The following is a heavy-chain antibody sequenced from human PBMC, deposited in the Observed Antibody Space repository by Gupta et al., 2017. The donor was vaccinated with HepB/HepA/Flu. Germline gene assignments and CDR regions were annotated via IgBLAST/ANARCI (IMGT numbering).Heavy chain of an antibody. CDR3: ARDTTAYCGGDCSGMDV. D-gene: IGHD2-21*02. CDR2: ISYDGSNK. V-gene: IGHV3-30-3*01. Sequence: QVQLVASGGGVVQPGRSLRLSCAASGFTFSSYAMPWVRQAPGKGLEWVAVISYDGSNKYYADSVKGRFTISRDNSKNTLYLQMNSLRAEDTAVYYCARDTTAYCGGDCSGMDVWGQGTTVTVSS. J-gene: IGHJ6*02. CDR1: GFTFSSYA.